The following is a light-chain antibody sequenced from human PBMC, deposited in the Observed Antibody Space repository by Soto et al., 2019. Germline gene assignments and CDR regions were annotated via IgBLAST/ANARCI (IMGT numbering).Light chain of an antibody. CDR3: HQYDNLPIT. V-gene: IGKV1-33*01. CDR1: QDISNY. J-gene: IGKJ4*01. CDR2: DAS. Sequence: DIQMTQSPSSLSASVGDRVTITCQASQDISNYLNWYQQKPGKAPKLLIYDASNLETGAPSRFSGSGSGTDFTFTISSLQPEDIATYYCHQYDNLPITFGGGTKVEIK.